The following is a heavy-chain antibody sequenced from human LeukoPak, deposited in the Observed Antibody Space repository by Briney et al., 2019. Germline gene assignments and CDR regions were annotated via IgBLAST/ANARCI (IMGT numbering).Heavy chain of an antibody. CDR2: IYYSGST. V-gene: IGHV4-61*01. J-gene: IGHJ6*02. Sequence: SETLSLTCTVSGYSISSGYYWGWIRQPPGKGLEWIGYIYYSGSTNYNPSLKSRVTISVDTSKNQFSLKLSSVTAADTAVYYCAKHRGLDYYYYYGMDVWGQGTTVTVSS. CDR3: AKHRGLDYYYYYGMDV. CDR1: GYSISSGYY. D-gene: IGHD3-10*01.